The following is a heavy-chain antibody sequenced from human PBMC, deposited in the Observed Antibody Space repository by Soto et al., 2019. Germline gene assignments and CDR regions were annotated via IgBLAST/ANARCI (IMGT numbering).Heavy chain of an antibody. Sequence: PSETLSLTCTVSGGSISSSNYYWGWIRQPPGKGLEWIGSIYYSGSTYYNPSLKSRVTISVDTSKNQFSLTVTSVTAADTAVYYCARRIVATEPFAYWGQGTLVTVSS. D-gene: IGHD5-12*01. CDR3: ARRIVATEPFAY. CDR1: GGSISSSNYY. CDR2: IYYSGST. V-gene: IGHV4-39*01. J-gene: IGHJ4*02.